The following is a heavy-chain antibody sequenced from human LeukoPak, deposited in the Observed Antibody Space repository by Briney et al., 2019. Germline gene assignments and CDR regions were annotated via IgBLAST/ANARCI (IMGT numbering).Heavy chain of an antibody. Sequence: SETLSLTCTVSGGSIRSGTDYWSWIRQPAGKGLEWIGRIYTSGSTNYNPSLKSRVTISVDTSKNQISLKLSSVTAADTAVYYCARDLGARFGVRAGWFDPWGQGTLVTVSS. CDR2: IYTSGST. J-gene: IGHJ5*02. V-gene: IGHV4-61*02. CDR1: GGSIRSGTDY. D-gene: IGHD3-3*01. CDR3: ARDLGARFGVRAGWFDP.